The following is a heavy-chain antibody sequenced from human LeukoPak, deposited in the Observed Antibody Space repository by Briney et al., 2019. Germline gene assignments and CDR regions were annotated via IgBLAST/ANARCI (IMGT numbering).Heavy chain of an antibody. J-gene: IGHJ4*02. CDR3: AKDGEWELPTYFDY. D-gene: IGHD1-26*01. Sequence: GGSLRLSCAASGFTFSSYAMSWVRQAPGKGLEWVSAISGSGGSTYYADPVEGRFTISRDNSKNTLYLQMNSLRAEDTAVYYCAKDGEWELPTYFDYWGQGTLVTVSS. V-gene: IGHV3-23*01. CDR1: GFTFSSYA. CDR2: ISGSGGST.